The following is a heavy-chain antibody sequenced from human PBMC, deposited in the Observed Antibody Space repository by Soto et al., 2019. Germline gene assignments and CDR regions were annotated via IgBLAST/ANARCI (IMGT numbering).Heavy chain of an antibody. CDR2: IYYGGTS. CDR1: GGSISNTSYY. V-gene: IGHV4-39*01. CDR3: SRVQRRRLNSDY. D-gene: IGHD6-25*01. J-gene: IGHJ4*02. Sequence: SETLSLTCTVSGGSISNTSYYWGWVRQPPGKGLEWIGHIYYGGTSYSNPSLKGRVSLSVDTSKNQFFLKLNSVTAADTAVYFFSRVQRRRLNSDYWGQGTLVTVYS.